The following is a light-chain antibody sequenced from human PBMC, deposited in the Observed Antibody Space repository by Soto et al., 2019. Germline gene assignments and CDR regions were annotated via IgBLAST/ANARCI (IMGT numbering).Light chain of an antibody. J-gene: IGKJ4*02. Sequence: EIVMTQSPATLSVSPGETATLSCRASQSVGSAVAWYQHKPGQAPRLLIVAASIRAPGVPGRFSGGGSGTEFSFTISSRQSDDFSVSYYQQQRNWHPLAFGGGTTVEIK. CDR3: QQQRNWHPLA. V-gene: IGKV3-15*01. CDR2: AAS. CDR1: QSVGSA.